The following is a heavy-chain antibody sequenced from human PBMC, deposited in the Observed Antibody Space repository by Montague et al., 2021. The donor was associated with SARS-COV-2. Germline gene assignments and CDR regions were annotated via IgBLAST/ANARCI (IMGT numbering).Heavy chain of an antibody. CDR1: GFTFSSYE. CDR2: ISSSGSTI. V-gene: IGHV3-48*03. D-gene: IGHD3-22*01. Sequence: SHRLSWAASGFTFSSYEMNWVRQAPGKGLEWVSYISSSGSTIYYADSVKGRFTISRDNAKNSLYLQMNSLRAEDTAVYYCARDQDYYDPAHDYWGQGTLVTVSS. CDR3: ARDQDYYDPAHDY. J-gene: IGHJ4*02.